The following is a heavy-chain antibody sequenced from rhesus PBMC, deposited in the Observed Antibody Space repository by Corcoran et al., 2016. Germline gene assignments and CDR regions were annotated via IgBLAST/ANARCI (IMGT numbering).Heavy chain of an antibody. CDR3: AIRGLLHPFDY. J-gene: IGHJ4*01. CDR2: IGGSRESA. V-gene: IGHV4-165*02. CDR1: GGSISGYF. D-gene: IGHD3-28*01. Sequence: QVQLQESGPGLVKPSETLSLTCAVSGGSISGYFWNWIRPPPGKGLGWIGYIGGSRESADYSPTLKSRDAISTDTPKNQCTLKLSTVTAAGTAEYYCAIRGLLHPFDYWGQGVLVTVSS.